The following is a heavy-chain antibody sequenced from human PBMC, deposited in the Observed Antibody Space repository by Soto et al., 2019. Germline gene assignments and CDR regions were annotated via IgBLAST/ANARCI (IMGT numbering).Heavy chain of an antibody. CDR2: IIPIFGTA. Sequence: QVQLVQSGAEVKKPGSSVKVSCKASGGTFSSYAISWVRQAPGQGLEWVGGIIPIFGTANYAQKFQGRVTITADESTSTAYMELSSLRSEDTAVYYCARVGPSGGYCSGGSCSWFDPWGQGTLVTVSS. CDR1: GGTFSSYA. CDR3: ARVGPSGGYCSGGSCSWFDP. V-gene: IGHV1-69*01. J-gene: IGHJ5*02. D-gene: IGHD2-15*01.